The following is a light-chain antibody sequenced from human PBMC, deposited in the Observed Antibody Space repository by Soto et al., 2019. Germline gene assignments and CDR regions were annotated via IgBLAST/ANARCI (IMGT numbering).Light chain of an antibody. CDR3: CSYAGSSTYV. CDR1: RSDVGSFHL. J-gene: IGLJ1*01. Sequence: QSVLTQPASVTGSPGQSITISFTGTRSDVGSFHLVSWYQQHPGKAPKLMIYEASKRPSGVSDRFSGSKSGTTASLTISGLQAEDEADYYCCSYAGSSTYVFGTGTKLTVL. CDR2: EAS. V-gene: IGLV2-23*01.